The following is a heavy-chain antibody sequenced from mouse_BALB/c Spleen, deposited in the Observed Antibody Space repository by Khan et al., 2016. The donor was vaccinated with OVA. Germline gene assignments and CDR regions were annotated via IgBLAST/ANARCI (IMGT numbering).Heavy chain of an antibody. CDR3: ARGGLRWDFDY. CDR2: INPSTGYS. Sequence: VQLQQSGAELAKPGASAKMSCKASGYTFITCWILWVKQRPGQGLEWIGYINPSTGYSEYNQNSKDKATLTADKSSSTAYLQLRTLTSEDSAVYYCARGGLRWDFDYWGQGTTLTVSS. V-gene: IGHV1-7*01. D-gene: IGHD1-1*01. CDR1: GYTFITCW. J-gene: IGHJ2*01.